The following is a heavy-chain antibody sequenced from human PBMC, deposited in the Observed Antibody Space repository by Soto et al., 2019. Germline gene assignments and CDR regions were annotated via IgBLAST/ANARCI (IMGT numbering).Heavy chain of an antibody. J-gene: IGHJ4*02. V-gene: IGHV3-73*01. CDR2: IRSKANSYAT. D-gene: IGHD3-22*01. CDR1: RFTFSGSG. CDR3: ARPTYYYDSSGPPAY. Sequence: GGCPTLPCAASRFTFSGSGFHWGPHASGKRLEWVGRIRSKANSYATAYAASVKGRFTISRDDSKNSLYLQMNSLRAEDTAVYYCARPTYYYDSSGPPAYWGQGTLVTVSS.